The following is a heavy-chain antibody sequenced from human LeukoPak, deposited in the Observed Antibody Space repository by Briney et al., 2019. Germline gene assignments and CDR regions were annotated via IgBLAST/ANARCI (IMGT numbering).Heavy chain of an antibody. J-gene: IGHJ4*02. CDR1: GGTFSSYA. Sequence: SVKVSCKASGGTFSSYAISWLRQAPGQGLEWMGGIIPIFGTANYAQKFQGRVTITTDESTSTAYMELSSLRSEDTAVYYCARQGHGGYSYGGEFDYWGQGTLVTVSS. D-gene: IGHD5-18*01. V-gene: IGHV1-69*05. CDR3: ARQGHGGYSYGGEFDY. CDR2: IIPIFGTA.